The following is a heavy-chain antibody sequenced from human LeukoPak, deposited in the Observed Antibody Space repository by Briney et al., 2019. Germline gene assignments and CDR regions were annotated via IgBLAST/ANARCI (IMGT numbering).Heavy chain of an antibody. CDR1: GFTFSSYA. CDR2: ISDNGGST. V-gene: IGHV3-64*01. CDR3: ARDAYYDSSRGYFQH. D-gene: IGHD3-22*01. Sequence: GGSLRLSCAASGFTFSSYAMHWVRQAPGKGLEYVSGISDNGGSTFYANSVKGRFTISRDNSKNTLYLQMNSLRAEDTAVYYCARDAYYDSSRGYFQHWGQGTLVTVSS. J-gene: IGHJ1*01.